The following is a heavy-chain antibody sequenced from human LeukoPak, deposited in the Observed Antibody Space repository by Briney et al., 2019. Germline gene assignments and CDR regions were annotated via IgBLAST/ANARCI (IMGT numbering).Heavy chain of an antibody. D-gene: IGHD4-11*01. V-gene: IGHV1-69*05. CDR3: ARDAFYSRYFDY. Sequence: ASVKVSCKASGGTFSSYAISWVRQAPGQGLEWMGRIIPIFGTANYAQKFQGRVTITTDESTSTAYMELSSLRSEDTAVYYCARDAFYSRYFDYWGQGTLVTVSP. CDR2: IIPIFGTA. J-gene: IGHJ4*02. CDR1: GGTFSSYA.